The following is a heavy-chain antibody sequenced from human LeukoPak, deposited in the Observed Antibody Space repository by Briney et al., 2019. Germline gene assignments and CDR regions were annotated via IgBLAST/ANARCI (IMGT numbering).Heavy chain of an antibody. V-gene: IGHV1-18*01. CDR2: ISAYNVNT. CDR3: ASSLGDKGGAFDI. CDR1: GYTFTSYG. Sequence: GASVKVSCKTSGYTFTSYGISWVRQAPGQGLGWMGWISAYNVNTHSAQKLQGRVTMTRDTSISTAYMELSRLRSDDTAVYYCASSLGDKGGAFDIWGQGTMVTVSS. D-gene: IGHD3-16*01. J-gene: IGHJ3*02.